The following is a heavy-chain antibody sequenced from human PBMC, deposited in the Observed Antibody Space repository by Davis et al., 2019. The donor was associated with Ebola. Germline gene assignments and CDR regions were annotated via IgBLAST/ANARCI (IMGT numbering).Heavy chain of an antibody. CDR3: ARGWLRGGKDV. V-gene: IGHV6-1*01. J-gene: IGHJ6*02. Sequence: PSETLSLTCAISGDSVSGNNGAWNWIRQSPSIGLAWLASTYFFPSKWYIDYAESVRGRIIINPDTSKNQLPLQVNSVTPEETALYYCARGWLRGGKDVWGEGTTVTV. CDR2: TYFFPSKWYI. CDR1: GDSVSGNNGA. D-gene: IGHD5-18*01.